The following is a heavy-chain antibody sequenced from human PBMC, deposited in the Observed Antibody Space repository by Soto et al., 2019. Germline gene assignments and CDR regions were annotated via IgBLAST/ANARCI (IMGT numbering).Heavy chain of an antibody. J-gene: IGHJ4*02. D-gene: IGHD3-16*02. CDR2: INPNSGGT. CDR1: GYSFTGYY. CDR3: ARGGLIRSPRQDDY. Sequence: GASVKVSCKASGYSFTGYYMHWVRQSPGQGLEWMGWINPNSGGTNYAQKFQGWVTMTRDTSISTAYMELSRLRSDDTAVYYCARGGLIRSPRQDDYWGQGTLVTVSS. V-gene: IGHV1-2*04.